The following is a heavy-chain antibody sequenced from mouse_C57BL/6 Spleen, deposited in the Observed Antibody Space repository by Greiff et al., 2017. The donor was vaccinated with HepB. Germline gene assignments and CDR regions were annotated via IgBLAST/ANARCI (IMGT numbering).Heavy chain of an antibody. Sequence: EVHLVESGGGLVKPGGSLKLSCAASGFTFSDYGMHWVRQAPEKGLEWVAYISSGSSTIYYADTVKGRFTISRDNAKNTLFLQMTSLRSEDTAMYYCAKVYDGYWYFDVWGTGTTVTVSS. CDR3: AKVYDGYWYFDV. CDR2: ISSGSSTI. D-gene: IGHD2-3*01. V-gene: IGHV5-17*01. J-gene: IGHJ1*03. CDR1: GFTFSDYG.